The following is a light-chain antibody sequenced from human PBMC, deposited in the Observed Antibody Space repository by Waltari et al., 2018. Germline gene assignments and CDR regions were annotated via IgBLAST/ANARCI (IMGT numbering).Light chain of an antibody. CDR2: NNN. CDR1: RSNIGNHT. V-gene: IGLV1-44*01. CDR3: AAWDDSLEGWV. J-gene: IGLJ3*02. Sequence: QSVLTQPPSASGTPGQRVTISCFGSRSNIGNHTVSWYLQVPGTAPKLLIYNNNHRPSGVPERFSGSKSGTSASLAISWLQSEDEAEYSCAAWDDSLEGWVFGGGTRLTVL.